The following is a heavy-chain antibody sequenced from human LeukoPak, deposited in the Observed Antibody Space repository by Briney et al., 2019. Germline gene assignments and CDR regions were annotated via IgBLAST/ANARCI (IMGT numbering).Heavy chain of an antibody. CDR1: GFTFSSYD. Sequence: GGSLRLSCAASGFTFSSYDMHWVRQAPGKGLEWVAFIRCDGSNKYYADSVKGRFTISRDNSKNTLYLQMNSLRAEDTAVYYCAKDGTTVSTLNWFDPWGQGTLVTVSS. D-gene: IGHD4-17*01. CDR3: AKDGTTVSTLNWFDP. CDR2: IRCDGSNK. J-gene: IGHJ5*02. V-gene: IGHV3-30*02.